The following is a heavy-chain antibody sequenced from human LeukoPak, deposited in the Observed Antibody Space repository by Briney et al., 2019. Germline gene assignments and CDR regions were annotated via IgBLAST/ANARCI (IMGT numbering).Heavy chain of an antibody. CDR2: IYYSGST. Sequence: ASETLSLTCTVSGGSLSSYYWGWVRQPPGEGLGWVGDIYYSGSTNYNPSLKSRVTISVDTSKNQFSLKLSSVTAADTAVYYCARDGPMTQSGAFDIWGQGTMVTVSS. CDR3: ARDGPMTQSGAFDI. V-gene: IGHV4-59*01. CDR1: GGSLSSYY. J-gene: IGHJ3*02. D-gene: IGHD3-10*01.